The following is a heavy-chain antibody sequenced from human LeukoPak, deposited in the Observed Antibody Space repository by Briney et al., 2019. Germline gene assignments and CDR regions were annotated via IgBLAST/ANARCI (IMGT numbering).Heavy chain of an antibody. Sequence: SETLSLTCAVFGGSFSGYYWSWIRQPPGKGLEWIGEINHSGSTHYNPSLKSRVAMSLDTSKNQFSLKLSSVTAADSAVYYCAREAHMSDSYGSGSYYDHWGQGTLVTVSS. CDR1: GGSFSGYY. CDR2: INHSGST. V-gene: IGHV4-34*09. D-gene: IGHD3-10*01. J-gene: IGHJ5*02. CDR3: AREAHMSDSYGSGSYYDH.